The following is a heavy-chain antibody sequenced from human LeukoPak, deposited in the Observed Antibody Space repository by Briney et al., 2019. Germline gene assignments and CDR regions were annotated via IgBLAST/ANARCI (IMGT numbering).Heavy chain of an antibody. J-gene: IGHJ4*02. Sequence: GGSLRLSCAASGFTFSSYWMSWVRQDPGKGLEWVAHIKEDESDEYYVDSVRGRFTASRDNAKNSVNLQMNSLRVEYTAVYYCARWRGRQSEFDYWGQGTLVTVSS. CDR2: IKEDESDE. D-gene: IGHD1-1*01. V-gene: IGHV3-7*01. CDR3: ARWRGRQSEFDY. CDR1: GFTFSSYW.